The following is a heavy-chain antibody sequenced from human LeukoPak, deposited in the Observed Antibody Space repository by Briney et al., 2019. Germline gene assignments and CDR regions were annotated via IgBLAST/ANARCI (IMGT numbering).Heavy chain of an antibody. CDR3: AKVSFGFMDAYYYYYMGV. D-gene: IGHD3-10*01. V-gene: IGHV3-30*02. CDR1: GFSFRNYG. Sequence: GGSLRLSCAASGFSFRNYGMYWVRQAPGKGLEWVSFIRDDGDDQYYADSVKGRFTISRDNTKNALFLQMNGLRAEDTAVYYCAKVSFGFMDAYYYYYMGVWGKGTTVAASS. J-gene: IGHJ6*03. CDR2: IRDDGDDQ.